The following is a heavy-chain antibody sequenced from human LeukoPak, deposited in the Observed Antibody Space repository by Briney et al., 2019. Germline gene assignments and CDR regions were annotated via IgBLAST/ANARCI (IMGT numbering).Heavy chain of an antibody. D-gene: IGHD3-10*01. V-gene: IGHV3-21*01. CDR3: ARDPRGVNVLNDAFDI. J-gene: IGHJ3*02. CDR2: ISSSSSYI. Sequence: GGSLRLSCAASGFTFSSYSMNWVRQAPGKGLEWVSSISSSSSYIYYADSVKGRFTISRDNAKNSLYLQMNSLRAEDTAVYYCARDPRGVNVLNDAFDIWGQGTMVTVSP. CDR1: GFTFSSYS.